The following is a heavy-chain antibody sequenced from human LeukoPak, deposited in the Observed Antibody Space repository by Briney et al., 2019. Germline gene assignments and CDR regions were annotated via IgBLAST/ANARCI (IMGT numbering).Heavy chain of an antibody. CDR1: GFTFGSSA. Sequence: GGSLRLSCAASGFTFGSSAMSWVHQAPGKGPEWVSTFSRSGPDTYYADSVKGRFTIFRDNSKNTLYLQMNSLRAEDTAVYYCAKGSLGSWYYFDYWGQGTLVTVSS. CDR3: AKGSLGSWYYFDY. D-gene: IGHD6-13*01. CDR2: FSRSGPDT. J-gene: IGHJ4*02. V-gene: IGHV3-23*01.